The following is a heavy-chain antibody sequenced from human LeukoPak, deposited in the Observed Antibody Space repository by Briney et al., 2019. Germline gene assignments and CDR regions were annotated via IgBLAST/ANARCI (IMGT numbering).Heavy chain of an antibody. V-gene: IGHV5-51*01. CDR2: IYPGDSDT. J-gene: IGHJ4*02. CDR1: GYSFTSYW. D-gene: IGHD3-22*01. Sequence: GASLKISCKGSGYSFTSYWIGWVRQMPGKGLEWMGIIYPGDSDTRYSPSFQGQVTISADKSISTAYLQWSSLKASDTAMYYCARLIDYYDSSGYYLDYWGQGTLVTVSS. CDR3: ARLIDYYDSSGYYLDY.